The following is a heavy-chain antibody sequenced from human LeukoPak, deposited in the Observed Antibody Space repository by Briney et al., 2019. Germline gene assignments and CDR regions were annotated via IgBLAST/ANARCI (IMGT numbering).Heavy chain of an antibody. CDR3: ARSRDGYPVYYFDY. V-gene: IGHV6-1*01. CDR1: GDSVSSNSAA. D-gene: IGHD5-24*01. Sequence: SQTLSLTCAISGDSVSSNSAAWNWIRQSPSRGLEWLGRTYYRSKWYNDYAVSVKSRITINPDTSKNQLSLKLSSVTAADTAVYYCARSRDGYPVYYFDYWGQGTLVTVSS. CDR2: TYYRSKWYN. J-gene: IGHJ4*02.